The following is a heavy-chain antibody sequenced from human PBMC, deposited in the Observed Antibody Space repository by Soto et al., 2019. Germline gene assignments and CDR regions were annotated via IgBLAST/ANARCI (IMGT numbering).Heavy chain of an antibody. CDR3: ARGLRYCSSSSCYRGTIVPLY. CDR1: GYTFTSNY. CDR2: INPSGGST. V-gene: IGHV1-46*01. D-gene: IGHD2-2*02. J-gene: IGHJ4*02. Sequence: SVKVSFKASGYTFTSNYIHWGRQAPVQGLEWMGIINPSGGSTSYAQKFQGRVTMTRDTSTSTVYMELSSLRSEDTAVYYCARGLRYCSSSSCYRGTIVPLYWGQGTRVPVS.